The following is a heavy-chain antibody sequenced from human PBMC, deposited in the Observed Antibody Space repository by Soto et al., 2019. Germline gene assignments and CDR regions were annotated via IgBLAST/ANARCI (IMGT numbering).Heavy chain of an antibody. V-gene: IGHV1-69*06. CDR3: AREPYRNLSITMVRGVIIPHGMDV. D-gene: IGHD3-10*01. J-gene: IGHJ6*02. CDR2: IIPIFGTA. Sequence: SVKVSCKASGGTFSSYAISWVRQAPGQGLEWMGGIIPIFGTANYAQKYQGRVTITADKSTSTAYMELSSLRSEDTAVYYCAREPYRNLSITMVRGVIIPHGMDVWGQGTTVTVSS. CDR1: GGTFSSYA.